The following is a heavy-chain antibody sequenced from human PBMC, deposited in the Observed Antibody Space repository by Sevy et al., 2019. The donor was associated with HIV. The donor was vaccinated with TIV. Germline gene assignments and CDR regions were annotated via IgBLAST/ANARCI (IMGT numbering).Heavy chain of an antibody. D-gene: IGHD4-17*01. CDR1: GGSISSGGYS. J-gene: IGHJ4*02. Sequence: SENLSLTCAVSGGSISSGGYSWSWIRQPPGNGLEWIGYIYHTGNTYYNPSLKSRVTISVDRSKNQFSLKLSSVTAADPAVYYCARAAARVTTVTHFDYWGQGTLVTVSS. V-gene: IGHV4-30-2*01. CDR3: ARAAARVTTVTHFDY. CDR2: IYHTGNT.